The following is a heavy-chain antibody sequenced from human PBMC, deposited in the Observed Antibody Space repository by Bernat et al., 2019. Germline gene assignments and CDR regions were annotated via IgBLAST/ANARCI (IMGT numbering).Heavy chain of an antibody. V-gene: IGHV3-21*01. CDR1: GFTFSSYW. Sequence: EVQLVESGGGLVQPGGSLRLSCAASGFTFSSYWMSWVRQAPGKGLEWVSSISSSGSYIYYADSLKGRFTISRDNAKNSLYLQMNSLRAEDTAVYYCARGWDYDFWSGYYLGYWGQGTLVTVSS. CDR2: ISSSGSYI. J-gene: IGHJ4*02. D-gene: IGHD3-3*01. CDR3: ARGWDYDFWSGYYLGY.